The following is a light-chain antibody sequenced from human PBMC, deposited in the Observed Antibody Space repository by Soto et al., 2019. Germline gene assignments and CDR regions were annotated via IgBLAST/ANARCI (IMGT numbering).Light chain of an antibody. CDR1: QTISTY. CDR2: DAS. J-gene: IGKJ2*01. CDR3: QQSLGIPYT. Sequence: DIQMTQSPSSLSASVGDRVTITCRASQTISTYLNWYQQKPGKAPKLLIYDASTLQSRVPSTFSGSGSGTDFTLTINSLQPEDFATYYCQQSLGIPYTFGQGTKLEI. V-gene: IGKV1-39*01.